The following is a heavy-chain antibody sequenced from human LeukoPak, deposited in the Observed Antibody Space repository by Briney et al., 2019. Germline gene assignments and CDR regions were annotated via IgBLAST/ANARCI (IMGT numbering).Heavy chain of an antibody. Sequence: GGSLRLSCAASGFTFDDYAMHWVRQAPGKGLEWVSLISGDGGSTYYADSVKGRFTISRDNSKNSLYLQMNSLRTEDTALYSCAKDSRFRGYTYVPRDWGQGPLVTVS. J-gene: IGHJ4*02. CDR3: AKDSRFRGYTYVPRD. CDR1: GFTFDDYA. V-gene: IGHV3-43*02. D-gene: IGHD5-18*01. CDR2: ISGDGGST.